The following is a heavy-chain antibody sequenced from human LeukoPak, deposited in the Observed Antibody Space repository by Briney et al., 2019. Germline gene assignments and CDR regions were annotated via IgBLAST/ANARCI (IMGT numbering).Heavy chain of an antibody. CDR3: SSVRRATGAALLGWFDP. V-gene: IGHV4-4*02. J-gene: IGHJ5*02. CDR2: IYHSGST. D-gene: IGHD2-15*01. CDR1: GGSISSSNW. Sequence: SGTLSLTCAVSGGSISSSNWWSWVRQPPGKGLEWIGEIYHSGSTNYNPSLKSRVTISVDKSKNQFSLKLSSVTAADTAVYYCSSVRRATGAALLGWFDPWGQGTLVTVSS.